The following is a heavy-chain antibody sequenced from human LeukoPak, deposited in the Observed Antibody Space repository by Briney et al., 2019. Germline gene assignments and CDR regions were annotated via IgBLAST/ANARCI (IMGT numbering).Heavy chain of an antibody. CDR2: TSSSDNTI. CDR3: ASLWELTDY. D-gene: IGHD1-26*01. CDR1: GFPFSTYE. V-gene: IGHV3-48*03. J-gene: IGHJ4*02. Sequence: GGSLRLSCAASGFPFSTYEMDWVRQAPGKGLEWVSYTSSSDNTIYYADSVKGRFTISRDNAKNSLYLQMNSLRAEYTAVYYCASLWELTDYWGQGTLVTVSS.